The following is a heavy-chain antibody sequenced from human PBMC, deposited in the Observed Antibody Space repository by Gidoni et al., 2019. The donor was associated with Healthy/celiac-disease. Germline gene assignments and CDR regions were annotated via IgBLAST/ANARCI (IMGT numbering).Heavy chain of an antibody. CDR1: GYTFTSYG. J-gene: IGHJ6*02. CDR2: ISAYNGNT. CDR3: AREPGYCSGGSCYLSGGNYYHYYGMDV. Sequence: QVQLVQSGAEVKKPGASVKVSCKASGYTFTSYGISWVRQAPGQGLEWMGWISAYNGNTKYAQKLQGRVTMTTDTSTSTAYMELRSLRSDDTAVYYCAREPGYCSGGSCYLSGGNYYHYYGMDVWGQGTTVTVSS. V-gene: IGHV1-18*01. D-gene: IGHD2-15*01.